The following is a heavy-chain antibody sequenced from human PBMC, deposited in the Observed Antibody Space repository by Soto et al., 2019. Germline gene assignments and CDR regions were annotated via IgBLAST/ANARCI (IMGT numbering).Heavy chain of an antibody. CDR3: AMGSDYFDY. V-gene: IGHV1-2*02. CDR1: GYNFRGYY. J-gene: IGHJ4*02. Sequence: QVQLVQSGAEVKKPGASVKVSCKTSGYNFRGYYLHWVRQGPGHGLEWMGWINPNSGGTKYAQKFQGRVTMTRDTSISTDYMELGRLRSDDTAVFYCAMGSDYFDYWGQGTLVTVSS. D-gene: IGHD1-26*01. CDR2: INPNSGGT.